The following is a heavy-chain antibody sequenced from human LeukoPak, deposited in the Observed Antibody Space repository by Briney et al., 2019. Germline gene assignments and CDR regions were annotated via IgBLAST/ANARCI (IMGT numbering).Heavy chain of an antibody. D-gene: IGHD2-15*01. CDR3: ARGEVAVQPFDY. V-gene: IGHV4-38-2*02. CDR1: GYSISSGYY. CDR2: IYHSGST. J-gene: IGHJ4*02. Sequence: HSETLSLTCTVSGYSISSGYYWGWIRQPPGKGLEWIGSIYHSGSTYYNPSLKSRVTISVDTSKNQFSLKLSSVTAADTAVYYCARGEVAVQPFDYWGQGTLVIASS.